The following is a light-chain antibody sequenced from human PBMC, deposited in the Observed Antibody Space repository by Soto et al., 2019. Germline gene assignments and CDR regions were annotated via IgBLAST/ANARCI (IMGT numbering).Light chain of an antibody. CDR3: SSYTTSNTRQIV. V-gene: IGLV2-14*01. CDR1: SSDVCGYNY. J-gene: IGLJ1*01. Sequence: QSALTQPASVSGSPGQSITISCTGTSSDVCGYNYVSWYQQHPGKAPKLMIYDVSNRPSGVSNRFSGSKSGNTASLTISGLQAEDETDYYCSSYTTSNTRQIVFGTGTKVTVL. CDR2: DVS.